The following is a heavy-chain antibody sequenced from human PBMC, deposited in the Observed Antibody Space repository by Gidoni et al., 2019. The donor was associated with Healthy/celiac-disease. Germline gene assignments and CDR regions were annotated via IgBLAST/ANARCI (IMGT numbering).Heavy chain of an antibody. CDR1: RGSISSGGYY. Sequence: QVQLQESGPGLVKPSQTLSLTCPVSRGSISSGGYYWSWIRQHPGKGLEWIGYIYYSGSTYYNPSLKSRVTISVDTSKNQFSLKLSSVTAADTAVYYCARWITIFGVVIGGGMDVWGQGTTVTVSS. D-gene: IGHD3-3*01. CDR3: ARWITIFGVVIGGGMDV. J-gene: IGHJ6*02. CDR2: IYYSGST. V-gene: IGHV4-31*03.